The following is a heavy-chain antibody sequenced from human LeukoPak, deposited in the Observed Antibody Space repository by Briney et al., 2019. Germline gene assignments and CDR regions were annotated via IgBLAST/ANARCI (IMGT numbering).Heavy chain of an antibody. J-gene: IGHJ6*03. CDR1: GYSFTSYG. V-gene: IGHV1-18*01. CDR3: ARDRHIPAAVYYYYKDV. CDR2: INVYNGNT. Sequence: ASVKVSCKASGYSFTSYGISWVRQAPGQGLEWMGWINVYNGNTDYAQRAQGRGSMTTETSTSTAYMEMRSLRSDDTAVYYCARDRHIPAAVYYYYKDVWGKGTPVTVSS. D-gene: IGHD6-13*01.